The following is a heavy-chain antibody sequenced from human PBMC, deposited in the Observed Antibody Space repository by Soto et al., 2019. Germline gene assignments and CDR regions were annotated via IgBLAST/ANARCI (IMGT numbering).Heavy chain of an antibody. CDR2: ISPYSGNT. D-gene: IGHD4-17*01. CDR3: GRLHGEIDY. V-gene: IGHV1-18*01. Sequence: ASVKVSCKASGYIFVNYGIAWVRQAPGQGLEWMGWISPYSGNTHYASKVQGRLTMTTDTSTSTAYMDLGSLTSDDTVVYYCGRLHGEIDYPGQGPLVTVFS. CDR1: GYIFVNYG. J-gene: IGHJ4*02.